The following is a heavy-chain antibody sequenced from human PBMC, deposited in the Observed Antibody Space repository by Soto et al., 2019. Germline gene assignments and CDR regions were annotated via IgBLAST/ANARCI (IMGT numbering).Heavy chain of an antibody. Sequence: QVQLQESGPGLVKPSQNLSLTYTDSGGSISSGGYYWNCIRQHPGKGLEWIGYIYYSGSTYYNPSLKSRVSISIDTSKNQFSLKLSSVTAADTAVYYCARSVFPWGQGTLVTVSS. V-gene: IGHV4-31*03. CDR1: GGSISSGGYY. CDR3: ARSVFP. J-gene: IGHJ5*02. CDR2: IYYSGST.